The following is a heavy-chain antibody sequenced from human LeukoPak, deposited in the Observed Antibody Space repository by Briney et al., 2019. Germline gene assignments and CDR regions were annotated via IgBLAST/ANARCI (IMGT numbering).Heavy chain of an antibody. Sequence: GGSLRLSCAASGFTFSSYSMNWIRRAPGKGLEWVSYISSSGSTIYYAGSVKGRFTISRDNAKNSLYLQMNSLRAEDTAVYYCAREVVTDTGWGQGTLVTVSS. CDR3: AREVVTDTG. CDR1: GFTFSSYS. CDR2: ISSSGSTI. V-gene: IGHV3-48*04. D-gene: IGHD3-22*01. J-gene: IGHJ4*02.